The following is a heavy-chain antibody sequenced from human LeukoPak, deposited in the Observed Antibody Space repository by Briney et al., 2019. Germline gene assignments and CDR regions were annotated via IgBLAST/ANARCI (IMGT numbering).Heavy chain of an antibody. J-gene: IGHJ5*02. CDR2: ISYSGST. D-gene: IGHD6-19*01. Sequence: SETLSLTCSVSGGSISSYYWTWIRQPPGKGLEWIGHISYSGSTNYNPSLKSRVTISGDTSKNQFSLKLSSVTAADTAVYYCARMKQWLVPGGYNWFDPWGQGTLVTVSS. CDR1: GGSISSYY. V-gene: IGHV4-59*01. CDR3: ARMKQWLVPGGYNWFDP.